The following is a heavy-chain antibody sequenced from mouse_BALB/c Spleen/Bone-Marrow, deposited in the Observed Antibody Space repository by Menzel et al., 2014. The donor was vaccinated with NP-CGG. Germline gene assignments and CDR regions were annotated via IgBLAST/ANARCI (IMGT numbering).Heavy chain of an antibody. CDR3: ARGDNSDY. Sequence: DLVKPGASVMLSCKASGYTFTSYWINWIKQRPGQGLEWIGRIAPGSVSTYYNEMFKGKATLTVDTSSSTAYIQLSSLSSEDSAVYFCARGDNSDYWGQGTTLTVSS. CDR2: IAPGSVST. J-gene: IGHJ2*01. CDR1: GYTFTSYW. V-gene: IGHV1S41*01.